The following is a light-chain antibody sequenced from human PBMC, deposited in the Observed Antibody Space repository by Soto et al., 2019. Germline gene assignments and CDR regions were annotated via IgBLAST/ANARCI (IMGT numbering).Light chain of an antibody. CDR3: QQYNDWPLT. CDR1: QSVRSN. Sequence: EIVMKQSPVTLSVSPGERATLSCRASQSVRSNLAWYQQKPGQAPNLLIYGAFTRATGIPARFSGTGSVTDFTLTISSLQSEDFALYYCQQYNDWPLTFGQGTKVEV. J-gene: IGKJ1*01. CDR2: GAF. V-gene: IGKV3-15*01.